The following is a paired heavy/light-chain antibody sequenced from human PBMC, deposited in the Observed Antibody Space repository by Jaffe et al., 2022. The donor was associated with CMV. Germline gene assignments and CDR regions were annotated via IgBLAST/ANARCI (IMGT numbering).Light chain of an antibody. CDR2: DVS. CDR3: SSYTSSSTPPHV. V-gene: IGLV2-14*03. J-gene: IGLJ1*01. CDR1: SSDVGGYNY. Sequence: QSALTQPASVSGSPGQSITISCTGTSSDVGGYNYVSWYQQHPGKAPKLMIYDVSNRPSGVSNRFSGSKSGNTASLTISGLQAEDEADYYCSSYTSSSTPPHVFGTGTKVTVL.
Heavy chain of an antibody. D-gene: IGHD2-21*01. CDR1: GFTVSSNY. CDR3: ARYWGGTIFNYFYYYYMDV. V-gene: IGHV3-66*01. Sequence: EVQLVESGGGLVQPGGSLRLSCAASGFTVSSNYMSWVRQAPGKGLEWVSVIYSGSRTYYADSVKGRFTISRDNSKNTLYLQMNSLRAEDTAVYYCARYWGGTIFNYFYYYYMDVWGKGTTVTVSS. CDR2: IYSGSRT. J-gene: IGHJ6*03.